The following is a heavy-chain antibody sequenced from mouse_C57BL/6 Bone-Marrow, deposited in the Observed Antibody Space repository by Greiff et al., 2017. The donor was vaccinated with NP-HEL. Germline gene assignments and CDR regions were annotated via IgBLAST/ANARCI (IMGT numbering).Heavy chain of an antibody. V-gene: IGHV1-74*01. D-gene: IGHD1-1*01. J-gene: IGHJ2*01. CDR1: GYTFTSYW. Sequence: QVQLQQSGAELVKPGASVKVSCKASGYTFTSYWMHWVKQRPGQGLEWIGRIHPSDSDTNYNQKFKGKATLTVDKSSSTAYMQLSSLTSEDSAVYYCAIGITTVVARYYFDYWGQGTTLTVSS. CDR2: IHPSDSDT. CDR3: AIGITTVVARYYFDY.